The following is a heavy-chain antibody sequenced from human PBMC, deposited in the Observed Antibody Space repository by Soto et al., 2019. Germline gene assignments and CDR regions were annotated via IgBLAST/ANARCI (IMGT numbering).Heavy chain of an antibody. D-gene: IGHD3-3*01. CDR1: GFTFSSYA. V-gene: IGHV3-23*01. Sequence: PGGSLRLSCAASGFTFSSYAMSWVRQAPGKGLEWVSAISGSGGSTYYAESEKGRFTISRDNSKNTLYLQMNSLRAEDTAVYYCAKDPRYYDFWSGYSWFDPWGQGTLVTVSS. CDR3: AKDPRYYDFWSGYSWFDP. J-gene: IGHJ5*02. CDR2: ISGSGGST.